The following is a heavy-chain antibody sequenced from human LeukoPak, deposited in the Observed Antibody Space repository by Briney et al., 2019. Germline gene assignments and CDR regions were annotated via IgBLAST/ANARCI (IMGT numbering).Heavy chain of an antibody. CDR2: IYSGDST. CDR1: GFTVSSNY. J-gene: IGHJ4*02. D-gene: IGHD5-12*01. V-gene: IGHV3-53*01. Sequence: GGSLRLSRAASGFTVSSNYMTWVRQAPGKGLEWVSAIYSGDSTYYADSVKGRFTISRDNSKNTVYLQMNSLRAEDTAVYYCARGYTTSPRAPFDYWGQGTLVTVSS. CDR3: ARGYTTSPRAPFDY.